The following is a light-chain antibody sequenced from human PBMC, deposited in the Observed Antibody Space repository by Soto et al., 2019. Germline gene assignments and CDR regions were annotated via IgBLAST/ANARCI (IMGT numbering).Light chain of an antibody. CDR2: DNN. V-gene: IGLV1-51*01. CDR1: SSNIGNNS. CDR3: GSWDRGLSAVL. Sequence: HSVLTQPPSVAAAPGQKVTISCSGSSSNIGNNSVSWYQQLPGTAPKFLIYDNNERPSGIPDRFSASKSGTSATLGITGLQTGDEADYYCGSWDRGLSAVLFGGGTKLTVL. J-gene: IGLJ2*01.